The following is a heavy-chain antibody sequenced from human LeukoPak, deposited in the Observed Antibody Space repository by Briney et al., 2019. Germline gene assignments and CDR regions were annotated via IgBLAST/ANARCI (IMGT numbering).Heavy chain of an antibody. CDR3: ARAQPSNYYMDV. D-gene: IGHD6-13*01. Sequence: GGSLRPSCAASGFTFSDYYMNWIRQAPGKGLEWISYISRGGNTIYYADSVKGRFTISRDNAKSSLYLQMNSLRAEDTAVYYCARAQPSNYYMDVWGQGTTVTVSS. V-gene: IGHV3-11*01. CDR1: GFTFSDYY. CDR2: ISRGGNTI. J-gene: IGHJ6*02.